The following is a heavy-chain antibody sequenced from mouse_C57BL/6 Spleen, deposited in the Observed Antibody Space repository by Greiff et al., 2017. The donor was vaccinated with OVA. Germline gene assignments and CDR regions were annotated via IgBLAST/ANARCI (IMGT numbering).Heavy chain of an antibody. V-gene: IGHV1-61*01. D-gene: IGHD2-2*01. CDR1: GYTFTSYW. J-gene: IGHJ4*01. CDR2: IYPSDSET. CDR3: ATGGMVTTRYAMDY. Sequence: VQLQQPGAELVRPGSSVKLSCKASGYTFTSYWMDWVKQRPGQGLEWIGNIYPSDSETHYNQKFKDKATLTVDKSSSTAYMQLSSLTSEDSAVYYCATGGMVTTRYAMDYWGQGTSVTVSS.